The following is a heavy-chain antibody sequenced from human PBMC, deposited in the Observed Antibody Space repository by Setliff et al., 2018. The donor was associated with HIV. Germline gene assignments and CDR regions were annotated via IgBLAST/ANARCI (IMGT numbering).Heavy chain of an antibody. CDR1: GFSFSSYE. V-gene: IGHV3-48*03. J-gene: IGHJ5*02. CDR2: ISSGGHTV. Sequence: SLRLSCATSGFSFSSYEMNWVRQAPGKGLEWVSYISSGGHTVYHADSVKGRFTISRDNAKNSLSLQMDGLRAEDTAIYYCARLNWGPWGPGTLVTVTS. D-gene: IGHD7-27*01. CDR3: ARLNWGP.